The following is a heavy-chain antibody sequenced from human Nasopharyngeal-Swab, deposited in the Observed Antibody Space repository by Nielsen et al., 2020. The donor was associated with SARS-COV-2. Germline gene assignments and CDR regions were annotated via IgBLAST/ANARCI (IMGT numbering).Heavy chain of an antibody. CDR2: MNPNSGNT. CDR3: ARVLTVRDYYYYMDV. D-gene: IGHD4/OR15-4a*01. J-gene: IGHJ6*03. V-gene: IGHV1-8*01. Sequence: WVRQAPGQGLEWMGWMNPNSGNTGYAQKFQGRVTMTRNTSISTAYMELSSLRSEDTAVYYCARVLTVRDYYYYMDVWGKGTTVTVSS.